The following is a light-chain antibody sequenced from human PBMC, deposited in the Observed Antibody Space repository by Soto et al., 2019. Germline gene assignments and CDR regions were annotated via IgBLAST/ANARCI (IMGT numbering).Light chain of an antibody. Sequence: IPITQSTSSLSSSVGDRVAVTCRASQSISSWLAWYQQKPGKAPKLLIYAASSLQSGVPSRFSGSGSGTDFTLTISSLQPEDFATYYCQQSYSTRITFGQGTRLEI. CDR3: QQSYSTRIT. V-gene: IGKV1-39*01. J-gene: IGKJ5*01. CDR1: QSISSW. CDR2: AAS.